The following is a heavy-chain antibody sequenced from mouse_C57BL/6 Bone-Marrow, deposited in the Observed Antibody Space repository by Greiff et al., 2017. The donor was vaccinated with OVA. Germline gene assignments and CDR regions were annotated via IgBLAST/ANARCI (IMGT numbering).Heavy chain of an antibody. D-gene: IGHD2-1*01. J-gene: IGHJ3*01. V-gene: IGHV1-64*01. CDR1: GYTFTSYW. CDR3: ATGNLAWFAY. Sequence: VQLQQPGAELVKPGASVKLSCKASGYTFTSYWMHWVKQRPGQGLEWIGMIHPNSGSTNYNEKFKGKATLTVDKSSSTAYMQLSSLTSEDSAVYYCATGNLAWFAYWGQGTLVTVSA. CDR2: IHPNSGST.